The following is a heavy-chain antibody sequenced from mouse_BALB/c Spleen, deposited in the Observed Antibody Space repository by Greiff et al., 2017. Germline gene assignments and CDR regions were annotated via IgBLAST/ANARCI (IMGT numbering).Heavy chain of an antibody. Sequence: QVQLQQPGAELVKPGASVKMSCKASGYTFTSYNMHWVKQTPGQGLEWIGAIYPGNGDTSYNQKFKGKATLTADKSSSTAYMQLSSLTSEDSAVYYCATDYDEEGYYAMDYWGQGTSVTVSS. V-gene: IGHV1-12*01. CDR3: ATDYDEEGYYAMDY. D-gene: IGHD2-4*01. CDR1: GYTFTSYN. CDR2: IYPGNGDT. J-gene: IGHJ4*01.